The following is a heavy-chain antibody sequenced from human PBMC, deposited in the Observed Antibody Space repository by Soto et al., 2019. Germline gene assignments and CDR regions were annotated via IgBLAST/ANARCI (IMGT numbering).Heavy chain of an antibody. D-gene: IGHD3-10*01. CDR1: GGSISSYY. V-gene: IGHV4-59*08. CDR2: IYYSGST. J-gene: IGHJ3*02. Sequence: QVQLQESGPGLVKPSETLSLTCTVSGGSISSYYWSWIRQPPGKGLEWIVYIYYSGSTNYNPSLKRGTISVDTSKNQFSLKLSSVTAADTAVYYCARRYGGAFDIWGQGTMVTVSS. CDR3: ARRYGGAFDI.